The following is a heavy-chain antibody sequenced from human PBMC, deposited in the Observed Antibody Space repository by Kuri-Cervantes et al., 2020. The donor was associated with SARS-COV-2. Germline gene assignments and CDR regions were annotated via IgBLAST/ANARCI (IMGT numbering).Heavy chain of an antibody. D-gene: IGHD6-13*01. J-gene: IGHJ5*02. CDR2: INHSGST. CDR3: ARGRDKGAAAGPGPRWFDP. Sequence: SETLSLTCAVYDGSFSGYYWSWIRQPPGKGLEWIGEINHSGSTNYNPSLKSRVTISVDTSKNQFSLKLSSVTAADTAVYYCARGRDKGAAAGPGPRWFDPWGQGTLVTVSS. V-gene: IGHV4-34*01. CDR1: DGSFSGYY.